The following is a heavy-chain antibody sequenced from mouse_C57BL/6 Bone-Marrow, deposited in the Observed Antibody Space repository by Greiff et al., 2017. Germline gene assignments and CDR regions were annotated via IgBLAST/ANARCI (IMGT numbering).Heavy chain of an antibody. J-gene: IGHJ2*01. CDR2: INPNNGGT. CDR1: GYTFTDYY. V-gene: IGHV1-26*01. Sequence: EVQLQQSGPELVKPGASVKISCKASGYTFTDYYMNWVKQSHGKSLEWIGDINPNNGGTSYNQKFKGKATLTVDKSSSTAYMELRSLTSEDSAVYYCAREIANWDAFFDYWGQGTTLTVSS. D-gene: IGHD4-1*01. CDR3: AREIANWDAFFDY.